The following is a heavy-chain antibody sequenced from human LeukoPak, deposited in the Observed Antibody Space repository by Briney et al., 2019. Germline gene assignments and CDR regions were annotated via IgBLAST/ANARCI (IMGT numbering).Heavy chain of an antibody. D-gene: IGHD6-13*01. J-gene: IGHJ4*02. CDR2: ISRTGKSI. CDR3: ARGPYSSNWYVDY. Sequence: QPGGSLRLSCAASGFTLSSYEMNWVRLAPGKGLEWISYISRTGKSIYYADSVKGRFTISRDSAKNSLYLQMNSLRAEDTAVYYCARGPYSSNWYVDYWGQGTLVTVAS. CDR1: GFTLSSYE. V-gene: IGHV3-48*03.